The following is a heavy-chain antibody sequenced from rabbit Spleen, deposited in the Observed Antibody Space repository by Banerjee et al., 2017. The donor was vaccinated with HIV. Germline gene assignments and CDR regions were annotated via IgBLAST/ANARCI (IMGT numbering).Heavy chain of an antibody. Sequence: QEQLVESGGGLVQPGGSLKLSCTASGFSFSNKAVMCWVRQAPGKGLEWIACINAITGKAVYASWAKGRFTFSKTSSTTVTLQMTSLTAADTATYFCARRGSDYGNSLNLWGQGTLVTVS. J-gene: IGHJ4*01. CDR2: INAITGKA. D-gene: IGHD2-1*01. CDR3: ARRGSDYGNSLNL. CDR1: GFSFSNKAV. V-gene: IGHV1S45*01.